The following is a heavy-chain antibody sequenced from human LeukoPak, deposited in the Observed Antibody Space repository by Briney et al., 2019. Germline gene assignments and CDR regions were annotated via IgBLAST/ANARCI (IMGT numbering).Heavy chain of an antibody. Sequence: GGSLRLSCAASGFTLSSYWMSWVRQAPGKGLEWVANIKQDGSEKYYVDSVKGRFTISRDNTKNSLYLQMNSLSAEDTAVYHCARDDSSGWYYFDYWGQGTLVTVSS. CDR3: ARDDSSGWYYFDY. CDR1: GFTLSSYW. CDR2: IKQDGSEK. D-gene: IGHD6-19*01. V-gene: IGHV3-7*01. J-gene: IGHJ4*02.